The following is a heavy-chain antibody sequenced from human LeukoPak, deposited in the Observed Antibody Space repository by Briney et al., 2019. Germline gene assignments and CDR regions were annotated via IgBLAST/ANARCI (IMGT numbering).Heavy chain of an antibody. CDR3: ARGYSGYDLGAYYYYYMDV. CDR1: GGSISSYY. D-gene: IGHD5-12*01. J-gene: IGHJ6*03. Sequence: SEPLSLTCTVSGGSISSYYWSWIRRPPGKGLVWIGYIYYSGSTNYNPSLKSRVTISVDTSKNQFSLKLSSVTAADTAVYYCARGYSGYDLGAYYYYYMDVWGKGTTVTVSS. CDR2: IYYSGST. V-gene: IGHV4-59*01.